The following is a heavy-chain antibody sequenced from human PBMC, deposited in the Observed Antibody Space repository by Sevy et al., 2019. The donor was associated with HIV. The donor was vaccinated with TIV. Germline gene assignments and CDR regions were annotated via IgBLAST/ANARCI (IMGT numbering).Heavy chain of an antibody. CDR2: ISYSGRT. CDR3: ARANAYLPRDAFDL. J-gene: IGHJ3*01. V-gene: IGHV4-31*03. D-gene: IGHD1-26*01. CDR1: GGSISSLNYY. Sequence: SETLSLTCTVSGGSISSLNYYWTWIRQHPGKGLEWIGYISYSGRTKYNPSLKSRLTISLDTSKNQISLRLSSVTAADTALFYCARANAYLPRDAFDLWGQGTMVTVSS.